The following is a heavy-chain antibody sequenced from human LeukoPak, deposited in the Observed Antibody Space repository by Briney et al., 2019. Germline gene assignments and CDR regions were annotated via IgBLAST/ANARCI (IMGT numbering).Heavy chain of an antibody. V-gene: IGHV3-30*18. CDR2: ISYDGSNK. J-gene: IGHJ5*02. CDR1: GFTFSRYS. D-gene: IGHD3-22*01. CDR3: AKGTRSGYYANWFDP. Sequence: GGSLRLSCAASGFTFSRYSMNWVRQAPGKGLEWVAVISYDGSNKYYADSVKGRFTISRDNSKNTLYLQMNSLRAEDTAVYYCAKGTRSGYYANWFDPWGQGTLVTVSS.